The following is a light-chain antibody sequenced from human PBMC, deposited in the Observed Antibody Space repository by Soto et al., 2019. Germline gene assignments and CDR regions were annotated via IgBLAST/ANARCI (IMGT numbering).Light chain of an antibody. J-gene: IGKJ1*01. CDR3: QHYNSYSEA. CDR2: KAS. V-gene: IGKV1-5*03. Sequence: TQSPATLSLSPGERATLSCGASQTISSWLAWYQQKPGKAPKLLIYKASTLKSGVPSRFSGSGSGTEFTLTISSLQPDDFATYYCQHYNSYSEAFGQGTKVELK. CDR1: QTISSW.